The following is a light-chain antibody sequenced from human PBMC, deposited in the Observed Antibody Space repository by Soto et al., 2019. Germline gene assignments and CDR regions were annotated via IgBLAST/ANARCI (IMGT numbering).Light chain of an antibody. Sequence: EIVLTQSPGTLSLSPGERATLSCRASQSVSSSYLAWYQQKPGQAPRLLIYGASSRATGIPDRFSGSGSGTEFTLPISSLEHEDFAVYYCQQYGSSPITFGQGTRLEIK. CDR3: QQYGSSPIT. J-gene: IGKJ5*01. CDR2: GAS. CDR1: QSVSSSY. V-gene: IGKV3-20*01.